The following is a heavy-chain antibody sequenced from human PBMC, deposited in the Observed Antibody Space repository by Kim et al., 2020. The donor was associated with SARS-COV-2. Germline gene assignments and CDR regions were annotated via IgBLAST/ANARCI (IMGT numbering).Heavy chain of an antibody. D-gene: IGHD6-13*01. CDR2: ST. CDR3: ARSYSSSVDY. J-gene: IGHJ4*02. Sequence: STSYADYVKGRFTVTRNNTKNTLYLQMNSVGAEDTAVYYCARSYSSSVDYWGQGTLVTVSS. V-gene: IGHV3-74*01.